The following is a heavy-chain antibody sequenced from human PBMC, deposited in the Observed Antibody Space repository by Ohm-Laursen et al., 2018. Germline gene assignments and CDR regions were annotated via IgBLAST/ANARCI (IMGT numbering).Heavy chain of an antibody. CDR3: ARDPVRGLTDY. J-gene: IGHJ4*02. Sequence: GSLRLSCAASGFTFSSYAMGWVRQAPGKGLEWVSAISGSGGSTYYADSVKGRFTISRDNAKNSLYLQMNSLRAEDTAVYHCARDPVRGLTDYWGQGTLVTVSS. CDR2: ISGSGGST. D-gene: IGHD3-16*01. CDR1: GFTFSSYA. V-gene: IGHV3-23*01.